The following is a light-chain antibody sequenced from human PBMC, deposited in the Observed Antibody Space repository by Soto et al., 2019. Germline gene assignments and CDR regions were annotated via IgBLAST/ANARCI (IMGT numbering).Light chain of an antibody. CDR1: QSVRNSY. V-gene: IGKV3-20*01. Sequence: ETVLTQSPGTLSLSLGERATLSCRASQSVRNSYLAWYQQKPGQAPRLLIYGASSRATGIPDRFSGSGSGTDFTLTISRLEPEDLAVYHCQQYGSTPRTFGQGTKLEIK. CDR3: QQYGSTPRT. CDR2: GAS. J-gene: IGKJ2*01.